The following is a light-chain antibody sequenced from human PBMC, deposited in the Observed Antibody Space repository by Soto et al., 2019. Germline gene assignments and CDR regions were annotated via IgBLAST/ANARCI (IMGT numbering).Light chain of an antibody. Sequence: IQLTQSPSSLSTSVGDRVTITCLASPAIASFLAWYQQKPGTAPKLLIYDAATLQSGVPSRFSGSRSGTEYTLTIGSLQPEDFATYYCQQLNGSPWTFGQGTKVDIK. CDR3: QQLNGSPWT. J-gene: IGKJ1*01. CDR2: DAA. CDR1: PAIASF. V-gene: IGKV1-9*01.